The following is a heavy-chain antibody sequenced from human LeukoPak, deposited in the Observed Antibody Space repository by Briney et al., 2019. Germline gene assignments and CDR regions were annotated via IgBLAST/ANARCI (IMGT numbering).Heavy chain of an antibody. J-gene: IGHJ6*03. CDR1: GGTFSSYA. V-gene: IGHV1-69*05. CDR2: IIPIFGTA. Sequence: SVKVSCKASGGTFSSYAISWVRRAPGQGLEWMGGIIPIFGTANYAQKFQGRVTITTDESTSTAYMELSSLRSEDTAVYYCARVRTVVPAAIAYYYYYYMDVWGKGTTVTVSS. D-gene: IGHD2-2*01. CDR3: ARVRTVVPAAIAYYYYYYMDV.